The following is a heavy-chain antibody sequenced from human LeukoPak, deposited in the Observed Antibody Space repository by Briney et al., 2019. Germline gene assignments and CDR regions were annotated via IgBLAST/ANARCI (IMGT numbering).Heavy chain of an antibody. CDR1: GYTFTGYY. J-gene: IGHJ6*02. Sequence: ASVTVSFKASGYTFTGYYMHWVRQAPGQGLEWMGRINPNSGGTNYAQKFQGRVTMTRDTSISTAYMELSRLRSDDTAVYYCARSLGGAVSAGYYGMDVWGQGTTVTVSS. CDR2: INPNSGGT. D-gene: IGHD3-16*01. CDR3: ARSLGGAVSAGYYGMDV. V-gene: IGHV1-2*06.